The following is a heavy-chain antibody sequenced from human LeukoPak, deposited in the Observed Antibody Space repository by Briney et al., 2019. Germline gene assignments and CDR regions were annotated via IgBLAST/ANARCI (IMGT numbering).Heavy chain of an antibody. CDR2: IYTTERTNYNPT. V-gene: IGHV4-38-2*02. D-gene: IGHD1-26*01. CDR1: GYSISSGYY. Sequence: PSETLSLTCTVSGYSISSGYYWGWIRQPPGKGLEWIGSIYTTERTNYNPTNYNPSLKSRVTMSVDTSEKFSLRLTSVTAADTAVYYCAREVGASHRFDFWGQGILVTVSS. CDR3: AREVGASHRFDF. J-gene: IGHJ4*02.